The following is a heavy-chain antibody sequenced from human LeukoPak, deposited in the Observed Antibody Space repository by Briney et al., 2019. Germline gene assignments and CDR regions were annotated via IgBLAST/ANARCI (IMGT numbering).Heavy chain of an antibody. CDR2: VSDSGST. CDR1: GGSISSHY. D-gene: IGHD6-13*01. J-gene: IGHJ6*03. Sequence: SETLSLTCTVSGGSISSHYWSWIRQPPGKGLEWIGYVSDSGSTNYNPSLTSRVTVSVDTSKDQFSLKLTSVTAADTAVYYCARTGSSWPLYYYYYMDVWGKGTTVTVSS. CDR3: ARTGSSWPLYYYYYMDV. V-gene: IGHV4-59*11.